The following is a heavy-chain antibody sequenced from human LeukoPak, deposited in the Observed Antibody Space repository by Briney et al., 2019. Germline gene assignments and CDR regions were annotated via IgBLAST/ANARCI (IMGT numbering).Heavy chain of an antibody. V-gene: IGHV3-9*01. D-gene: IGHD1-14*01. J-gene: IGHJ4*02. CDR1: GFTFDDYA. Sequence: GGSLRLSCAASGFTFDDYAMHWVRQASGKGLEWVSGISWNSGSIGYADSVKGRFTISRDNAKNSLYLQMNSLRAEDTALYYCAKGIRSTGTYYFDYWGQGTLVTVSS. CDR3: AKGIRSTGTYYFDY. CDR2: ISWNSGSI.